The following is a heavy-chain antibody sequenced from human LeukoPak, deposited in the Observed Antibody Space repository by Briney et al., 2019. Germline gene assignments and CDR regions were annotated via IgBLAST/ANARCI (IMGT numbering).Heavy chain of an antibody. D-gene: IGHD3-3*01. CDR2: ISSSRSII. V-gene: IGHV3-48*01. CDR1: GFTFSSYS. J-gene: IGHJ6*02. Sequence: GGSLRLSCAASGFTFSSYSMNWVRQAPGKGLEWLSYISSSRSIIYYADSVKGRFTISRDSAKNSLSLQMTSLRAEDTAVYYCVRHDYYYGMGVWGQGTTVTVSS. CDR3: VRHDYYYGMGV.